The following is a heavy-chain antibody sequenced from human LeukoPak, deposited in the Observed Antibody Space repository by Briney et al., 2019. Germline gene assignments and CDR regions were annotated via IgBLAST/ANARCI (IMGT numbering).Heavy chain of an antibody. CDR3: ARGRLLWFGDAFDI. J-gene: IGHJ3*02. CDR1: GGSISSYY. CDR2: INHSGST. D-gene: IGHD3-10*01. Sequence: SETLSLTCTVSGGSISSYYWSWIRQPAGKGLEWIGEINHSGSTNYNPSLKSRVTISVDTSKNQFSLKLSSVTAADTAVYYCARGRLLWFGDAFDIWGQGTMVTVSS. V-gene: IGHV4-34*01.